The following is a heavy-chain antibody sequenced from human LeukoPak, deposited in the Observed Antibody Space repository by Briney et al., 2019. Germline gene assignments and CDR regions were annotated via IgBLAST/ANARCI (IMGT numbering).Heavy chain of an antibody. J-gene: IGHJ5*02. V-gene: IGHV1-2*02. Sequence: GASVKVSCKASGYTFTGYHMHWVRQAPGQGLEWMGWINPNSGGTNYAQKFQGRVTMTRDTSISTAYMELRRLRSDDTAVYYCARGASGVYTVTTSWFDPWGQGTLVTVSS. CDR2: INPNSGGT. CDR3: ARGASGVYTVTTSWFDP. D-gene: IGHD4-17*01. CDR1: GYTFTGYH.